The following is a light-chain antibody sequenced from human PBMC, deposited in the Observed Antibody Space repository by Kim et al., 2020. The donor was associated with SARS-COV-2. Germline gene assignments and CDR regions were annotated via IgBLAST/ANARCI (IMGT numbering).Light chain of an antibody. V-gene: IGLV4-69*01. CDR1: NGHYNYA. CDR2: VNSDGSH. J-gene: IGLJ3*02. CDR3: QTWGPGIRV. Sequence: QPVLTRSPSASASLGASVKLTCTLSNGHYNYAIAWHQQQPGKGPRYLMKVNSDGSHSKGDGIPDRFSGSSSGAERYLTISSLQSDDEADYYCQTWGPGIRVFGGGTKVTVL.